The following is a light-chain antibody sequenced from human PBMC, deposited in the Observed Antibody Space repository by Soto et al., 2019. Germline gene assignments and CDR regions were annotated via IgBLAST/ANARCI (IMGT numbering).Light chain of an antibody. J-gene: IGKJ1*01. CDR3: QQYKDWPTA. Sequence: VLPQSPATLSLSPGARATPSCGASQSVSSYLAWYQQKPGQAPRLLVYGASTRATGIPARFSGSGAGTDCTLTITSLQSEDGGVDFGQQYKDWPTAVGQGTKVDIK. V-gene: IGKV3-15*01. CDR2: GAS. CDR1: QSVSSY.